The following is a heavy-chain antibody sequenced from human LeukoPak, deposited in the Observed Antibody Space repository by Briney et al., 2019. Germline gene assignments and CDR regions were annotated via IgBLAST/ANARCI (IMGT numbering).Heavy chain of an antibody. Sequence: PGGSLRLSCAASEFTFRDYNMNWIRQAPGKGLEWVSHITSGDSTTFYADSVNGRFTISRDNAMNSLYLQMNSLRAEDTAVYYCARDLIAAADWGQGTLVTVSS. V-gene: IGHV3-11*04. CDR1: EFTFRDYN. CDR3: ARDLIAAAD. D-gene: IGHD6-13*01. J-gene: IGHJ4*02. CDR2: ITSGDSTT.